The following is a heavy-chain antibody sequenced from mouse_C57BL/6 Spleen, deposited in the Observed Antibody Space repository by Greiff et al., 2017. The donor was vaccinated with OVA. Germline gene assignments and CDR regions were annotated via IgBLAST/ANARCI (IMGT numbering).Heavy chain of an antibody. CDR3: ARNYGNYPSWYFDV. Sequence: VQLQQSGPELVKPGASVKIPCKASGYTFTDYNMDWVKQSHGKSLEWIGDINPNNGGTIYNQKFKGKATLTVDKSSSTAYMELRSLTSEDTAVDYCARNYGNYPSWYFDVWGTGTTVTVSS. CDR1: GYTFTDYN. CDR2: INPNNGGT. D-gene: IGHD2-1*01. J-gene: IGHJ1*03. V-gene: IGHV1-18*01.